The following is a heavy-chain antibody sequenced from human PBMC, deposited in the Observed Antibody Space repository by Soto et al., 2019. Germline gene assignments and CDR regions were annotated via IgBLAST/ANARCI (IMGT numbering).Heavy chain of an antibody. V-gene: IGHV1-18*01. CDR1: GYTFHSFG. J-gene: IGHJ6*02. D-gene: IGHD5-12*01. CDR3: ARLPNSGYPTPFYLGMDV. CDR2: ISTYNDNT. Sequence: QAHFEQSGIEVKKPGASVKVTCKASGYTFHSFGISWVRQAPGQGLEWMGWISTYNDNTNYAQKFRGRVAMATDRSTRTASMALRSPTPADTAVYYCARLPNSGYPTPFYLGMDVWGQGTALIVSS.